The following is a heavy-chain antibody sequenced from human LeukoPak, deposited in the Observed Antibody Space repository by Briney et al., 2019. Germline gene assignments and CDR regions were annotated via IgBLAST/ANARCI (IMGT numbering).Heavy chain of an antibody. CDR1: GSTFSSYG. J-gene: IGHJ4*02. D-gene: IGHD3-16*02. Sequence: GGSLRLSCAGSGSTFSSYGIHWVRQAPGKGLEWVAVISYDGSNEYYADFVKGRFTISRDNSKNTLYLQMNRLRTEDTAVYYCARGAPARYNFDYWGQGTLVTVSS. V-gene: IGHV3-30-3*01. CDR2: ISYDGSNE. CDR3: ARGAPARYNFDY.